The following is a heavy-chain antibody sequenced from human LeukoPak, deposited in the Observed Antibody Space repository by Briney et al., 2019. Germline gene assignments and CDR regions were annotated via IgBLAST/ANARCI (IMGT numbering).Heavy chain of an antibody. Sequence: GGSLRLSCAASGFTFSSYSMNWVRHAPGKGLEWVSSISSSSSYIYYADSVKGRFTISRDNAKNSLYLQMNGLRAEDTAVYYCARDVSRCSSTSCYSYYGMDVWGQGTTVTVSS. CDR1: GFTFSSYS. J-gene: IGHJ6*02. CDR2: ISSSSSYI. CDR3: ARDVSRCSSTSCYSYYGMDV. D-gene: IGHD2-2*01. V-gene: IGHV3-21*01.